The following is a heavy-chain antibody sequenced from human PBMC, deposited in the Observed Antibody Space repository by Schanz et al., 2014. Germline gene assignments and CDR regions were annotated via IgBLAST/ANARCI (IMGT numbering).Heavy chain of an antibody. V-gene: IGHV1-2*06. CDR1: GYTFTDYY. CDR2: INPNSGGT. D-gene: IGHD3-10*01. CDR3: ARERGVRGGGVWKVNWFDP. Sequence: QVQLVQSGAEVKKPGASVKISCKASGYTFTDYYMYWVRQAPGQGLEWMGRINPNSGGTNYAQKFQGRVTMTRDTSISTAYMELRRLRSDDTAVYYCARERGVRGGGVWKVNWFDPWGQGTLVTVSS. J-gene: IGHJ5*02.